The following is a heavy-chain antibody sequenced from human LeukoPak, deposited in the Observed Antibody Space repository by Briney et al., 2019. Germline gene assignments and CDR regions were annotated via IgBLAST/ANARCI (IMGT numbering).Heavy chain of an antibody. V-gene: IGHV3-74*01. J-gene: IGHJ4*02. CDR1: GFTFSPYW. CDR3: ARGPNSNWSGLDF. Sequence: PGGSLRLSCAASGFTFSPYWMHWVRQPPGKGLVWVSRINGDGSSTNYADSVKGRFTISRDNAKNTLYLQVNNLRAEDTAVYYCARGPNSNWSGLDFWGQGTLLTVSS. CDR2: INGDGSST. D-gene: IGHD6-6*01.